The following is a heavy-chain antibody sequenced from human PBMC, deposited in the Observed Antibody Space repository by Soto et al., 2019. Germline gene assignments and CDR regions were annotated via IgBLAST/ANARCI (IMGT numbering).Heavy chain of an antibody. D-gene: IGHD2-2*01. CDR1: GFTFSSYW. CDR2: IKQDGSEK. V-gene: IGHV3-7*01. Sequence: GGSLRLSCAASGFTFSSYWMSWVRQAPGKGLEWVANIKQDGSEKYYVDSVKGRFTISRDNAKNSRYLQMNSLRAEDTAVYYCARDRVYCSSTSCSSYYYYYMDVWGKGTTVTVSS. J-gene: IGHJ6*03. CDR3: ARDRVYCSSTSCSSYYYYYMDV.